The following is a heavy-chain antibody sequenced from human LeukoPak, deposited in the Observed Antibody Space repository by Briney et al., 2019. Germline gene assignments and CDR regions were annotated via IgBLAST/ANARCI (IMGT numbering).Heavy chain of an antibody. CDR2: ITSSGTYI. Sequence: GGSLRLSCAASGFTFNNYNMNWVRQAPGKALEWVSSITSSGTYIFYADSVKGRFTISRDNAKNSLFLHMNSLRVEDTALYFCARDRVVVSTTTPAYWYFDIWGRGTLVTVSS. J-gene: IGHJ2*01. D-gene: IGHD2-21*01. CDR3: ARDRVVVSTTTPAYWYFDI. V-gene: IGHV3-21*04. CDR1: GFTFNNYN.